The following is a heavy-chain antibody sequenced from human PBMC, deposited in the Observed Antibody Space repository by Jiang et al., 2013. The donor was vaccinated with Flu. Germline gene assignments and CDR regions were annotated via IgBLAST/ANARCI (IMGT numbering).Heavy chain of an antibody. V-gene: IGHV3-15*01. D-gene: IGHD1-26*01. CDR2: IKSKTDGGTR. Sequence: LSCAASGFTFSNAWMSWVRQAPGRGLEWVGRIKSKTDGGTRDFAAPVKGRFAISRDDSKNMLYLQMTSLKTEDTAVYYCGAGVGRSDFDYWGQGILVTVSS. CDR1: GFTFSNAW. CDR3: GAGVGRSDFDY. J-gene: IGHJ4*02.